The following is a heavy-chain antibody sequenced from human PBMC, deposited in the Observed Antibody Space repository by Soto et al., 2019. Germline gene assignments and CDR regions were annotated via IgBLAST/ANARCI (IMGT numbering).Heavy chain of an antibody. V-gene: IGHV1-69*02. Sequence: QVQLVQSGAEVKKPGSSVKVSCKASGGSFSSYTISWVRQAPGQGLEWMGRIIPILCRPNYAQKYQGRVRSTADKSTSTAHMELSSLRAEDAAVYYCVRVIGAFDIWGQGTMVIVSS. J-gene: IGHJ3*02. CDR2: IIPILCRP. D-gene: IGHD3-10*01. CDR1: GGSFSSYT. CDR3: VRVIGAFDI.